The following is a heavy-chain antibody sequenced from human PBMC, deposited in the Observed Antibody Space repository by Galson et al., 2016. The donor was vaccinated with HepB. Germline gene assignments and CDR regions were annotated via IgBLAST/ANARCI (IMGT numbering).Heavy chain of an antibody. CDR2: INWNSGRI. J-gene: IGHJ6*02. V-gene: IGHV3-9*01. CDR3: AKDISSVLYYSVMDV. D-gene: IGHD3-10*01. CDR1: GFNFYDYA. Sequence: SLRLSCAASGFNFYDYAMHWVRQVPGQGLEWVSGINWNSGRIDYADSVKGRFTITRDNSRNSLHLQMNSLRAEDTALYYCAKDISSVLYYSVMDVWGQGPTFTVS.